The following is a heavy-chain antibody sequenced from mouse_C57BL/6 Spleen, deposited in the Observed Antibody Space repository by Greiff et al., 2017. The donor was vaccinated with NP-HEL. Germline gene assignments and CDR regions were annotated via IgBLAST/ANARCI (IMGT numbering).Heavy chain of an antibody. Sequence: EVQRVESGGGLVKPGGSLKLSCAASGFTFSDYGMHWVRQAPEKGLEWVAYISSGSSTIYYADTVKGRFTISRDKAKNTLFLQMTSLRYEDTAMYYCAVIYYGYDVDYWGQGTTRTVSS. CDR3: AVIYYGYDVDY. J-gene: IGHJ2*01. D-gene: IGHD2-2*01. CDR2: ISSGSSTI. V-gene: IGHV5-17*01. CDR1: GFTFSDYG.